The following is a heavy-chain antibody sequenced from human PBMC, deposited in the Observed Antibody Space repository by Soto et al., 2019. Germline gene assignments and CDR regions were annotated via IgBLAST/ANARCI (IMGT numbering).Heavy chain of an antibody. J-gene: IGHJ4*02. CDR3: ARDLGYYDSSGYLDY. D-gene: IGHD3-22*01. CDR1: GFTFSSYS. Sequence: PGGSLRLSCAASGFTFSSYSMNWVRQAPGKGLEWVSSISSSGDIIYYADSMKGRFTISRDNAKNSLYLQMNNLRAEDTAVYYCARDLGYYDSSGYLDYWGQGTLVTVSS. CDR2: ISSSGDII. V-gene: IGHV3-21*04.